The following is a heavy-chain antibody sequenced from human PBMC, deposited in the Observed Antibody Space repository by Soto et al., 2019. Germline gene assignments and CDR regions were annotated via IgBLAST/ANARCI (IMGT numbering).Heavy chain of an antibody. CDR1: GYSFTSYW. Sequence: GESLKISCKGSGYSFTSYWITWVRQMPGKGLEWMGRIDPSDSYINQSPSFEGHVTISVDKSISTAYLEWSSLKASDTAMYYCARRRTVTDRYDYRGQGTLVTVSS. CDR2: IDPSDSYI. CDR3: ARRRTVTDRYDY. D-gene: IGHD4-4*01. J-gene: IGHJ4*02. V-gene: IGHV5-10-1*01.